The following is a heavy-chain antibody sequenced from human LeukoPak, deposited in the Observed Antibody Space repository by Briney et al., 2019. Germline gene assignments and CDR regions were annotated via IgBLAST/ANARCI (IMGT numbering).Heavy chain of an antibody. D-gene: IGHD6-19*01. V-gene: IGHV3-30*04. Sequence: GGSLRLSCAASGFTLSSYAMHCVPEAAGRGLEWVAVISHDGSNKYYADSVKGRFTISRYNSKYTLYLQMNSLRAEDTAVYYCARVGYIAVAGTGLPPDYWGQGTLVTVSS. CDR1: GFTLSSYA. CDR3: ARVGYIAVAGTGLPPDY. CDR2: ISHDGSNK. J-gene: IGHJ4*02.